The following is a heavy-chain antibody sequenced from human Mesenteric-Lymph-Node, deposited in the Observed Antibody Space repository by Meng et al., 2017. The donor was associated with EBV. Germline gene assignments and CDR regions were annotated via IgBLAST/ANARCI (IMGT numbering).Heavy chain of an antibody. D-gene: IGHD3-22*01. CDR3: ARVEHNNSGYYFFSGVD. CDR2: INTNTEKP. J-gene: IGHJ4*02. CDR1: GYIFTHYA. V-gene: IGHV7-4-1*02. Sequence: QGQIEQSGSEFEKPGASVKVSCKASGYIFTHYAINWVRQAPGQGLEWMGWINTNTEKPTYAQGFTGRLVFSLDTSVSTAYLQISSLTAEDTAVYYCARVEHNNSGYYFFSGVDWGQGTLVTVSS.